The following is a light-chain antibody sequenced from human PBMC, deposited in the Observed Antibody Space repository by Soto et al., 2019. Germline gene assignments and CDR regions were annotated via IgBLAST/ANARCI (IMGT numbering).Light chain of an antibody. CDR1: QFINKW. Sequence: DIPMTQSPSTLSASIGDRVIITCRASQFINKWLAWHQQQPGKAPKLLIYKASTLKSGVPSRFSGSGSGTEFTLTISSLQPDDFATYYCQHYNSYSEAFGQGTKVELK. CDR2: KAS. J-gene: IGKJ1*01. CDR3: QHYNSYSEA. V-gene: IGKV1-5*03.